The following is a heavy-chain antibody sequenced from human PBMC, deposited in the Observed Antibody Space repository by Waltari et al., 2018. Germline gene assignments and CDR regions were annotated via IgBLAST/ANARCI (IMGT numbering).Heavy chain of an antibody. V-gene: IGHV1-69*08. Sequence: QVQLVKSGAEVKKPGSSVKGSCKASGGTLSSYAISWERQAPGRGLELMGRIIPFFCTVSISHNILGIVTITADKSTSTAYMELSSLRSEDAAVYFCARRIAAAATHGDAFYIWGQGTMVTVSS. CDR3: ARRIAAAATHGDAFYI. CDR1: GGTLSSYA. CDR2: IIPFFCTV. J-gene: IGHJ3*02. D-gene: IGHD6-13*01.